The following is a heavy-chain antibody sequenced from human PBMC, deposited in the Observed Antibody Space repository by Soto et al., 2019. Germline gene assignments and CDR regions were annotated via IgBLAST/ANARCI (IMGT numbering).Heavy chain of an antibody. CDR2: IGTAGDT. J-gene: IGHJ4*02. CDR3: ARGQEVGAHFFDS. V-gene: IGHV3-13*01. CDR1: GFTFSGFD. Sequence: EVQLVESGGNLVQPGGSLRLSCEASGFTFSGFDMHWVRQPTGKGLDWVSTIGTAGDTYYAVSVKCRFTISRDNAKNSLSLQMNSLRAGDTAVYFCARGQEVGAHFFDSWGQGPQVTVSS. D-gene: IGHD2-15*01.